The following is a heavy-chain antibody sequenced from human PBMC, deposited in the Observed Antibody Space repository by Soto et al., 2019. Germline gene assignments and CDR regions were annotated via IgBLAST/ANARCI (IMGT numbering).Heavy chain of an antibody. J-gene: IGHJ4*02. V-gene: IGHV3-43*01. CDR1: GFTFDDYT. Sequence: EVQLVESGGVVVQPGGYLRLSCAASGFTFDDYTMHWVRQAPGKGLEWVSLISWDGGSTYYADSVKGRFTISRDNSKNSLYLQMNSLRTEDTALYYCAKEVSGGSYGYWGQGTLVTVSS. D-gene: IGHD1-26*01. CDR3: AKEVSGGSYGY. CDR2: ISWDGGST.